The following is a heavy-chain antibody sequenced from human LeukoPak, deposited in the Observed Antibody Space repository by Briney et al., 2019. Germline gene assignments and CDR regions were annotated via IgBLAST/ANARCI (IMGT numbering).Heavy chain of an antibody. D-gene: IGHD2-2*01. Sequence: GGSLRLSCVTSGFTFLNYAVHWVRQAPGKGLEWVAVMSYDGNNNYYADSVKGRFTLSRVSSKNTLYLQMDSLRAEDTAVYYCVRDEYCSSPTCRGAFDIWGQGTMVTVS. V-gene: IGHV3-30-3*01. CDR2: MSYDGNNN. J-gene: IGHJ3*02. CDR3: VRDEYCSSPTCRGAFDI. CDR1: GFTFLNYA.